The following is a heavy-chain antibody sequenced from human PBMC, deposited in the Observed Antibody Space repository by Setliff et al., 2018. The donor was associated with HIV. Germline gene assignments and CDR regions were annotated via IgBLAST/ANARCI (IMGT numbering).Heavy chain of an antibody. J-gene: IGHJ3*02. Sequence: GGSLRLSCTASGFTFGDYAMSWVRQAPGKGLEWVGFIRSKAYGGTTEYAASVKGRFTFSRDDSKSIAYLQMDSLKTEDTAVYYCTRDPNVFLTPGACDIWGQGTMVTVSS. CDR2: IRSKAYGGTT. CDR1: GFTFGDYA. V-gene: IGHV3-49*04. D-gene: IGHD1-1*01. CDR3: TRDPNVFLTPGACDI.